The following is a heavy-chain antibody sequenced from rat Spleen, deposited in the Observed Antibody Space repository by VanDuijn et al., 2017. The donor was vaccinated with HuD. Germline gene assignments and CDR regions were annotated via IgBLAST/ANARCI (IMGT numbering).Heavy chain of an antibody. CDR1: GFTFSDYY. CDR2: ISYDGSGT. Sequence: EVQLVESDGGLVQPGRPLKLSCAASGFTFSDYYMAWVRQAPTKGLEWVATISYDGSGTYYRDSVKGRFTRSRDNAKSTLYLQMDSLRSEDTATYYCARPAGTVVPNWFTYWGQGTLVTVSS. V-gene: IGHV5-29*01. D-gene: IGHD1-1*01. CDR3: ARPAGTVVPNWFTY. J-gene: IGHJ3*01.